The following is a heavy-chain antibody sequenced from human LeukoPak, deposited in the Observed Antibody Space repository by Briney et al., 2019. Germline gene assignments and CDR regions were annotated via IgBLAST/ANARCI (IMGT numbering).Heavy chain of an antibody. CDR1: EDSFSTHT. D-gene: IGHD3-10*01. CDR2: FIPIFDES. Sequence: SVKVSCKTSEDSFSTHTVSWVRQAPGQGLEWIGGFIPIFDESRYANKFQGRVTITRDDSTNTAYMELSSLRSDDSAVYFCARGRHYYGSEFDSWGQGTVVTVSS. CDR3: ARGRHYYGSEFDS. V-gene: IGHV1-69*05. J-gene: IGHJ4*02.